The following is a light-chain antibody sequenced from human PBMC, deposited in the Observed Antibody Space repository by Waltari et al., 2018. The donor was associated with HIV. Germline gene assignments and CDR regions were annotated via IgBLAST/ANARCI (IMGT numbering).Light chain of an antibody. J-gene: IGKJ1*01. CDR1: QRISTY. Sequence: DFQMTQSPSSLSASVGDRVTITCRASQRISTYLNWYQQKPGKAPNLLIYGASSLQSGVPSRFSGSGSGTDFTLTITSLHPEDFATYYCLQTYTDPWTFGQGTKVEFK. CDR3: LQTYTDPWT. CDR2: GAS. V-gene: IGKV1-39*01.